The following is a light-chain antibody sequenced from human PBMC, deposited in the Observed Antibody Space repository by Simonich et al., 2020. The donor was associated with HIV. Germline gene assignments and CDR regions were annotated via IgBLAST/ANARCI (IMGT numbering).Light chain of an antibody. CDR1: QSVSSSY. J-gene: IGKJ2*01. V-gene: IGKV3D-20*01. CDR2: DAS. CDR3: QHYNNWPYT. Sequence: EIVLTQSPATLSLSPGERATISCGPSQSVSSSYLAWYQQKPGLAPRLLIYDASSRATGIPDRFSGSGSGTEFTLTISSMQSEDFAVYYCQHYNNWPYTFGQGTKLEIK.